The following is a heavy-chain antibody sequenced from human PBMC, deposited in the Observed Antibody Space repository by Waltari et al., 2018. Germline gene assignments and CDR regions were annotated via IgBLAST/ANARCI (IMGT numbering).Heavy chain of an antibody. CDR1: GYTFTDYY. D-gene: IGHD2-15*01. J-gene: IGHJ4*02. CDR3: ATGVAATRIADS. CDR2: VEPEDGET. V-gene: IGHV1-69-2*01. Sequence: EVQLVQSGAEVKKPGATVKISCKASGYTFTDYYMHWVQQAPGTGLEWMGRVEPEDGETIYAAKFQGRVTITADTATDTAYMELSSLRSEDTAVYYCATGVAATRIADSWGQGTLVTVSS.